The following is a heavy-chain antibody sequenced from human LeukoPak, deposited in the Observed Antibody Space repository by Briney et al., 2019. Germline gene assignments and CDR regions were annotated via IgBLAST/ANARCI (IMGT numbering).Heavy chain of an antibody. CDR3: ARDLTGTTWVY. CDR1: GYTFTSYG. Sequence: ASVKVSCKASGYTFTSYGISWVRQAPGQGLEWMGWISAYNGNTNYAQKLQGRVTMTTDTSTSTAYMGLRSLRSDDADVYYCARDLTGTTWVYWGQGTLVTVSS. J-gene: IGHJ4*02. D-gene: IGHD1-20*01. CDR2: ISAYNGNT. V-gene: IGHV1-18*01.